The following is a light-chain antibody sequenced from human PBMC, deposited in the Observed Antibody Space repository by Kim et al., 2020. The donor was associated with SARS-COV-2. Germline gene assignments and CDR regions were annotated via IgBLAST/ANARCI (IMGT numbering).Light chain of an antibody. CDR3: QQYDTKRT. V-gene: IGKV1-5*01. J-gene: IGKJ1*01. CDR1: QSVDNW. Sequence: SPHVGDRVTITRRASQSVDNWVAWYQQKSGKAPQLLIFDASTLESGVPSRFSGSVSGTEFTLTLSRLGPDVFATYYCQQYDTKRTFGQGTKVDI. CDR2: DAS.